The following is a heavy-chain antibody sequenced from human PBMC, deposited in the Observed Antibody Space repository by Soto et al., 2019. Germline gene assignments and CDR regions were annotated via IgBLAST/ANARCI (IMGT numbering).Heavy chain of an antibody. D-gene: IGHD6-19*01. Sequence: PSETLSLTCTVSGNSVTSVSDYWSWIRQPPGKGLEWIGYIYYSGSADYNPSLGSRITVNPDTSKNHFSLQLNSVTPDDTAVYYCARGVAGSGFDLWGQGTLVTVSS. J-gene: IGHJ4*02. CDR3: ARGVAGSGFDL. V-gene: IGHV4-61*03. CDR2: IYYSGSA. CDR1: GNSVTSVSDY.